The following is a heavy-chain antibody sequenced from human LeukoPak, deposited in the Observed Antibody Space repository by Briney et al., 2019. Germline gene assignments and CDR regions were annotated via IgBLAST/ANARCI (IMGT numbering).Heavy chain of an antibody. V-gene: IGHV3-33*01. CDR2: IWYDGGNK. D-gene: IGHD5-12*01. CDR3: AREFLREVHYYYYGMDV. Sequence: GRSLRLSCAASGFTFSSYGMHWVRQAPGKGLEWVAVIWYDGGNKYYADSVKGRFTISRDNSKNTLYLQMNSLRAEDTAVYYCAREFLREVHYYYYGMDVWGQGTSVTVSS. J-gene: IGHJ6*02. CDR1: GFTFSSYG.